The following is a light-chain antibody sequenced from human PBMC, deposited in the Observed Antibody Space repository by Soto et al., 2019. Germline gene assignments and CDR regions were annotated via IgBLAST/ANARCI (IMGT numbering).Light chain of an antibody. CDR1: QSVSSY. V-gene: IGKV3-11*01. J-gene: IGKJ2*01. CDR3: QQRSNWPPYT. Sequence: EIVLTQSPATLSLSPGERATLACSASQSVSSYLAWYQQKPGQAPRLLIYDASNRATGIPARCSGSGSGTDFTLTISSIEPKDFAVYYSQQRSNWPPYTFGQGTNLEIK. CDR2: DAS.